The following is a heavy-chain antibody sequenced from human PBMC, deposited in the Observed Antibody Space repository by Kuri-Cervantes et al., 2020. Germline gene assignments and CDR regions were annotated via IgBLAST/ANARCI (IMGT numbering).Heavy chain of an antibody. Sequence: GESLKISCAASGFTFSAYSMNWVRQAPGKGLEWLSYITSSSTIYYADSVKGRFTISRDNAKNSLYLQMNSLRAEDTAVYYCCTVGGDGHSSTWSYYYYYYIDVWGQGTAVTVSS. CDR1: GFTFSAYS. D-gene: IGHD3-22*01. J-gene: IGHJ6*03. V-gene: IGHV3-48*01. CDR3: CTVGGDGHSSTWSYYYYYYIDV. CDR2: ITSSSTI.